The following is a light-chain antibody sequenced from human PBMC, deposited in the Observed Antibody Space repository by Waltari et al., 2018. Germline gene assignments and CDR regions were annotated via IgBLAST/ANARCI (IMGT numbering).Light chain of an antibody. CDR3: QQYYEAPRT. CDR1: QGIRDS. J-gene: IGKJ2*02. Sequence: RVTITCRASQGIRDSLAWYQKKQGKAPKLLVHAASRLESGVPSRFSGSGSGPEYTLTISSLQPEDLATYYCQQYYEAPRTFGQGTKLEI. V-gene: IGKV1-NL1*01. CDR2: AAS.